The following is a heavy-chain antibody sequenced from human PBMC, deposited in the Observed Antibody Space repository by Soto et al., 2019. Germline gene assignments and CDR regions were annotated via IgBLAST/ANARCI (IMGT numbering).Heavy chain of an antibody. D-gene: IGHD6-13*01. V-gene: IGHV1-69*13. CDR3: AREKQQRHAFEI. J-gene: IGHJ3*02. Sequence: ASVKVSCKASGGTFSIYSISWVRQAPGQGLEWMGGIIPIFGTANYAQKFQGRVTITADESTSTAYMELSSLRSEDTAVYYCAREKQQRHAFEIWGQGTMVTVSS. CDR1: GGTFSIYS. CDR2: IIPIFGTA.